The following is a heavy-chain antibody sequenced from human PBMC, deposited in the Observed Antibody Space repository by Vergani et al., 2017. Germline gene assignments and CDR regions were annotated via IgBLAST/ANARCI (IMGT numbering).Heavy chain of an antibody. CDR1: GFTFSSYS. J-gene: IGHJ6*02. Sequence: EVQLVESGGGLVKPGGSLRLSCAASGFTFSSYSMNWVRQAPGKGLEWVSSISSSSYIYYADSVKGRFTISRDNAKNSLYLQMNSLRAEDTAVYYCARDPVAASVYYYYGMDVWGQGTTVTVSS. CDR3: ARDPVAASVYYYYGMDV. V-gene: IGHV3-21*01. D-gene: IGHD6-6*01. CDR2: ISSSSYI.